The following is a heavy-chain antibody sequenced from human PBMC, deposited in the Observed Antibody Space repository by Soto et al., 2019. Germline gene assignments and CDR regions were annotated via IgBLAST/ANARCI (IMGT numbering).Heavy chain of an antibody. V-gene: IGHV4-59*01. CDR3: ARTLPDNWNVGYDYYYYMDV. CDR2: IYYSGST. CDR1: GGSISSYY. J-gene: IGHJ6*03. Sequence: SETLSLTCTVSGGSISSYYWSWIRQPPGKGLEWIGYIYYSGSTNYNPSLKSRVTISVDTSKNQFSLKLSSVTAAETAVYYCARTLPDNWNVGYDYYYYMDVWGKGTTVTVSS. D-gene: IGHD1-20*01.